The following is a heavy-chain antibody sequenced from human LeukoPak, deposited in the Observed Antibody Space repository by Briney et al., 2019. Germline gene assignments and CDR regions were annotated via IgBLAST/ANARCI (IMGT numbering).Heavy chain of an antibody. V-gene: IGHV3-33*08. CDR2: IWYDGSNK. CDR3: AREPTGYYSGPIYYYYGMDV. Sequence: PGGSLRLSCAASGFTFSTNSMSWVRQAPGKGLEWVAVIWYDGSNKYYADSVKGRFTISRDNSKNTLYLQMNSLRAEDTAVYYCAREPTGYYSGPIYYYYGMDVWGQGTTVTVSS. CDR1: GFTFSTNS. D-gene: IGHD3-9*01. J-gene: IGHJ6*02.